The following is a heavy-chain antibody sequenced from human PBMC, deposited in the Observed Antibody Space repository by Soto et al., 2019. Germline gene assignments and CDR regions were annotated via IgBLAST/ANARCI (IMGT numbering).Heavy chain of an antibody. CDR2: INHSGST. V-gene: IGHV4-34*01. D-gene: IGHD3-9*01. CDR1: GGAFSGYY. CDR3: ARATKTPRKLRYCDWSVDY. Sequence: SETLSLTCAVYGGAFSGYYWSWIRQPPGKGLEWIGEINHSGSTNYNPSLKSRVTISVDTSKNKFSLKLSSVTAADTAVYYCARATKTPRKLRYCDWSVDYWGHGTLVPVSS. J-gene: IGHJ4*01.